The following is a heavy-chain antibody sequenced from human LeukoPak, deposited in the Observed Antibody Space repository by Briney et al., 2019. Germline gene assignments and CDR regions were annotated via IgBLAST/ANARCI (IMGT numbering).Heavy chain of an antibody. J-gene: IGHJ6*02. Sequence: QSLSLTCAISGDSVLSNRAAWNWIRQSPSRGLEWLGRTYYRSKWYYDYAESVKSRIAINPDTSKNQFSLQLNSVTPEDTAVYYCAYGMDVWGQGTTVTVSS. V-gene: IGHV6-1*01. CDR2: TYYRSKWYY. CDR1: GDSVLSNRAA. CDR3: AYGMDV.